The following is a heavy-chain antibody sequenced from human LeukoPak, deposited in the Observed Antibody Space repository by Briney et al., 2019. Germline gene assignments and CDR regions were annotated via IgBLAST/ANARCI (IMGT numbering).Heavy chain of an antibody. CDR2: ISGSGGHT. D-gene: IGHD3-22*01. Sequence: GGSLRLSCAAPGFTFSSYAMSWVRQAPGKGLEWVSAISGSGGHTYYADSVKGRFTISRDNSKNTLYLQMNSLRAEDTALYYCARVDSSGYYAAYWYFDLWGRGTLVTVSS. CDR1: GFTFSSYA. CDR3: ARVDSSGYYAAYWYFDL. J-gene: IGHJ2*01. V-gene: IGHV3-23*01.